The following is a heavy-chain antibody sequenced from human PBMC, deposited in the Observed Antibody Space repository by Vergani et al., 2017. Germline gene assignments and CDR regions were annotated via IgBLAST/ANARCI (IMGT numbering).Heavy chain of an antibody. J-gene: IGHJ4*02. V-gene: IGHV1-3*04. Sequence: QVQLVESGAEVKKPGASVKVSCKASGYTFTSYAMHWVRQAPGQRLEWMGWINTGNGNTKYSQKFQGRVTITRDTSASTAYMELSSLRSEDTAVYYCAKLWAVAGTGIDYWGQGTLVTVSS. CDR3: AKLWAVAGTGIDY. CDR1: GYTFTSYA. CDR2: INTGNGNT. D-gene: IGHD6-19*01.